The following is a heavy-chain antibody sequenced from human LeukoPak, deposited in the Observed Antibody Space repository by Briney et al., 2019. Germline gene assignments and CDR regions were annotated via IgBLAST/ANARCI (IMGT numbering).Heavy chain of an antibody. V-gene: IGHV3-23*01. J-gene: IGHJ6*03. D-gene: IGHD3-22*01. Sequence: GGSLRLSCAASGFTFSSYAMSWVRQAPGKGLEWVSAISGSGGSTYYADSVKGRFTISRVNSKNTLYLQMNSLRAEDTAVYYCAKWGSDSSGYYSSYYYYYMDVWGKGTTVTVSS. CDR3: AKWGSDSSGYYSSYYYYYMDV. CDR2: ISGSGGST. CDR1: GFTFSSYA.